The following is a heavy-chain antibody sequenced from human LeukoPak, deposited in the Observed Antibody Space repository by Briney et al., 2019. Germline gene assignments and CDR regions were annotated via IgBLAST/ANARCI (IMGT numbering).Heavy chain of an antibody. CDR3: ARGRMGDAFDI. CDR1: GFTFSSYV. D-gene: IGHD1-26*01. J-gene: IGHJ3*02. Sequence: GGSLRLSCAASGFTFSSYVMHWVRQAPGKGLEWVAVIWYDGSNKYYADSVKGRFTISIDNSKNTLYLQMNSLRAEDTAVYYCARGRMGDAFDIWGQGTMVTVSS. V-gene: IGHV3-33*01. CDR2: IWYDGSNK.